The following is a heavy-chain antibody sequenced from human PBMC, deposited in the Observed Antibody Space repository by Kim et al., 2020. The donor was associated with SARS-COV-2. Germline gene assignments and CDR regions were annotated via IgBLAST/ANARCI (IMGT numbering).Heavy chain of an antibody. J-gene: IGHJ6*03. V-gene: IGHV3-74*01. CDR1: GFTFSTYW. CDR2: VKSDGSST. Sequence: GGSLRLSCAASGFTFSTYWMYWVRQAPGKGLVWVSRVKSDGSSTNYADSVKGRFTISRDNAKNTLYLQMNSLRAEDTAVYYCARSSSTSCPCYYMDVWGKGTTVTSP. CDR3: ARSSSTSCPCYYMDV. D-gene: IGHD2-2*01.